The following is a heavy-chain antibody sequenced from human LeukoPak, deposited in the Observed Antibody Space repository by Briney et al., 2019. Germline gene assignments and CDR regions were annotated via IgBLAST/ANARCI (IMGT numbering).Heavy chain of an antibody. Sequence: SETLSLTCTVSGGSISSGGYYWSWIRQHPGKGLKWIGYIYYSGSTYYNPSLKSRVTISVDTSKNQFSLKLSSVTAADTAVYYCASRDGYNYVSAFDIWGQGTMVTVSS. D-gene: IGHD5-24*01. CDR2: IYYSGST. J-gene: IGHJ3*02. CDR3: ASRDGYNYVSAFDI. V-gene: IGHV4-31*03. CDR1: GGSISSGGYY.